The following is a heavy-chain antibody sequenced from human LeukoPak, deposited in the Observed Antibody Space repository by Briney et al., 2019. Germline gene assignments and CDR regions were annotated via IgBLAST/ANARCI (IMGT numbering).Heavy chain of an antibody. CDR3: ARGGGLRFLEWFPFDY. CDR2: INPNSGDT. Sequence: ASVKVSCKAFGYTFTGYYMHWVRQAPGQGLEWMGWINPNSGDTNYAQKFQGRVTMTRDTSISTAYMELSRLRSDDTAVYYCARGGGLRFLEWFPFDYWGQGTLVTVSS. CDR1: GYTFTGYY. V-gene: IGHV1-2*02. J-gene: IGHJ4*02. D-gene: IGHD3-3*01.